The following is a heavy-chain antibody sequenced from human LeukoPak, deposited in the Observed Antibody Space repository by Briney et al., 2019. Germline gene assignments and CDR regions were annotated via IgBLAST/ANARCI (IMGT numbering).Heavy chain of an antibody. CDR2: IDPDGSEK. D-gene: IGHD3-10*01. CDR3: ERIYYFGDNNWRYFDN. Sequence: GGSLRLSCAASGFTFNSYWMSWVRQAPGKGLEWVANIDPDGSEKQYGDSVKGRFTTSRDSAKSSLYLQMNSLRAEDTAIYYCERIYYFGDNNWRYFDNWGQGTLVTVSS. CDR1: GFTFNSYW. J-gene: IGHJ4*02. V-gene: IGHV3-7*01.